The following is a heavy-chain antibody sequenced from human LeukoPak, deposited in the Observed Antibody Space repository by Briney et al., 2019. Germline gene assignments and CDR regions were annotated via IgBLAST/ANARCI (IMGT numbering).Heavy chain of an antibody. Sequence: KPSETLSLTCTVSGGSISSSSYYWGWIRQPPGKGLEWIGSIYYSGSTYYNPSLKSRVTISVDTSKNQFSLKLSSVTAADTAVYYCARTIFGVVNDAFDIWGQGTMVTVSS. CDR2: IYYSGST. J-gene: IGHJ3*02. CDR1: GGSISSSSYY. CDR3: ARTIFGVVNDAFDI. V-gene: IGHV4-39*01. D-gene: IGHD3-3*01.